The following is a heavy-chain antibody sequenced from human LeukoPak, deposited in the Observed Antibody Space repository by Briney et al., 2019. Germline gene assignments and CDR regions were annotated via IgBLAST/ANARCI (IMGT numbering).Heavy chain of an antibody. D-gene: IGHD3-10*01. CDR1: GFTFDDYA. J-gene: IGHJ4*02. CDR3: AKERITMVRGVEAFDY. CDR2: ISWNSGSI. Sequence: PGRSLRLSCAASGFTFDDYAMHWVRQAPGKGLEWVSGISWNSGSIGYADSVKGRFTISRDNAKNSLYLQMNSLRAEDTALYYCAKERITMVRGVEAFDYWGQGTLVTVSS. V-gene: IGHV3-9*01.